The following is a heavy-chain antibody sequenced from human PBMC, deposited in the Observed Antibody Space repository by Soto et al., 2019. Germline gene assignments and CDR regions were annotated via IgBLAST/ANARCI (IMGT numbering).Heavy chain of an antibody. Sequence: GESLKISCKGSGYSFTSYWIGWVRQMPGKGLEWMGIIYPGDSDTRYSPSFQGQVTISADKSISTAYLQWSSLKASDTAMYYCARGSDYVWGSYRRFDYWGQGTLVTVSS. CDR2: IYPGDSDT. CDR1: GYSFTSYW. J-gene: IGHJ4*02. CDR3: ARGSDYVWGSYRRFDY. D-gene: IGHD3-16*02. V-gene: IGHV5-51*01.